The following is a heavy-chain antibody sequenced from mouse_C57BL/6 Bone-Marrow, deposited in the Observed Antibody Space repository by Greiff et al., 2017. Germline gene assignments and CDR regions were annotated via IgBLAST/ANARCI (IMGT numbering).Heavy chain of an antibody. Sequence: EVKLVESGGGLVKPGGSLKLSCAASGFTFSSYAMSWVRQTPEKRLEWVATISDGGSYTYYPDNGKGRFTISRDNAKNNLYLQMSHLKSEDTAMYYCARGVITTSFAYWGQGTLVTVSA. D-gene: IGHD2-4*01. CDR1: GFTFSSYA. J-gene: IGHJ3*01. V-gene: IGHV5-4*03. CDR3: ARGVITTSFAY. CDR2: ISDGGSYT.